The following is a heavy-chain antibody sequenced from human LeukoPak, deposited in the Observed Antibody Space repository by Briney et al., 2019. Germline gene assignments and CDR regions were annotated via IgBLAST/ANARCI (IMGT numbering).Heavy chain of an antibody. CDR3: ASLYSSSSWGYFDY. CDR2: ISYDGSNK. CDR1: GFTFSSYA. Sequence: GRSLRLSCAASGFTFSSYAMHWVRQAPGKGLEWVAVISYDGSNKYYADSVKGRFTISRDNSKNTLYLQMNSLRAEDTAVYYCASLYSSSSWGYFDYWGQGTLVTVSS. J-gene: IGHJ4*02. V-gene: IGHV3-30*04. D-gene: IGHD6-6*01.